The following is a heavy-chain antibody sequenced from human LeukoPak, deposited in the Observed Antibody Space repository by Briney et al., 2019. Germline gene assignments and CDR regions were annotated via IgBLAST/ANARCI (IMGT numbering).Heavy chain of an antibody. Sequence: SETLSLTCTVSGASISGSSSSWGWVSQPPGKGPEWIGSIYYSVLTYDNPSLNRRVSISVDPSNTHFSLKVSFVTDADTAVYYCAGGTFDDYGDYDRGDYFDHWGQGTMVSVPS. D-gene: IGHD4-17*01. CDR2: IYYSVLT. CDR3: AGGTFDDYGDYDRGDYFDH. V-gene: IGHV4-39*01. J-gene: IGHJ4*02. CDR1: GASISGSSSS.